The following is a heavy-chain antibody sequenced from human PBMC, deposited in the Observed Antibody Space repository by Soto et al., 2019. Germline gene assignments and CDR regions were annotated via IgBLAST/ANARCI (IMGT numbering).Heavy chain of an antibody. Sequence: GESLKISSNASRYGLTSYWIGWVPQTPGKGLEWMGIILPDDADTRYSPSFEGHVSISADRSTNTAFLHLRSLEASDTAMYFCARHGKYDSSGYSLDYFDYCGQGAQVTASS. V-gene: IGHV5-51*01. J-gene: IGHJ4*02. CDR2: ILPDDADT. D-gene: IGHD3-22*01. CDR1: RYGLTSYW. CDR3: ARHGKYDSSGYSLDYFDY.